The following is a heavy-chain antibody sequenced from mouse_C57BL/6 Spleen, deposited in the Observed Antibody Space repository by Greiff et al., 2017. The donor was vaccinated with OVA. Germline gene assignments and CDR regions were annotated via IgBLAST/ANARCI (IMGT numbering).Heavy chain of an antibody. J-gene: IGHJ3*01. D-gene: IGHD2-4*01. Sequence: LVESGAELVKPGASVKLSCKASGYTFTEYTIHWVKQRSGQGLEWIGWFYPGSGSIKYNEKFKDKATLTADKSSSTVYMELSRLTSEDSAVYFCARHSHYDYDKAWFAYWGQGTLVTVSA. CDR3: ARHSHYDYDKAWFAY. CDR2: FYPGSGSI. CDR1: GYTFTEYT. V-gene: IGHV1-62-2*01.